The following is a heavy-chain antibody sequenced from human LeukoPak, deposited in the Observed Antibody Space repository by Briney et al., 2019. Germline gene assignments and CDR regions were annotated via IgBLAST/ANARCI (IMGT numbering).Heavy chain of an antibody. D-gene: IGHD2-15*01. Sequence: ASVKVSCKASGYTFTSYYMHWVRQAPGQGLEWMGIINPSGGSTSYAQKFQGRVTITADKSTSTAYMELSSLRSEDTAVYYCARVRCGGSCYFGYMDVWGKGTTVTVSS. V-gene: IGHV1-46*01. CDR3: ARVRCGGSCYFGYMDV. CDR2: INPSGGST. J-gene: IGHJ6*03. CDR1: GYTFTSYY.